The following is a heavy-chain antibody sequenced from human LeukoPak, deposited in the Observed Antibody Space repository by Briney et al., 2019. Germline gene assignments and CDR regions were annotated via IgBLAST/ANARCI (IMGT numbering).Heavy chain of an antibody. CDR2: IKSKTDGGTT. D-gene: IGHD3-16*02. V-gene: IGHV3-15*01. CDR3: TSGGAHYDYVWGSYRVDY. J-gene: IGHJ4*02. Sequence: GGSLRLSCAASGFTFSNAWMSWVRQAPGKGLERVGRIKSKTDGGTTDYAAPVKGRFTISRDDSKNTLYLQMDSLKTEDTAVYYCTSGGAHYDYVWGSYRVDYWGQGTLVTVSS. CDR1: GFTFSNAW.